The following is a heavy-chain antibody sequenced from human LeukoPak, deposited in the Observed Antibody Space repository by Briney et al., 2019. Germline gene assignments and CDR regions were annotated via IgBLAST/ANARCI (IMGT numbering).Heavy chain of an antibody. V-gene: IGHV3-30*18. J-gene: IGHJ4*02. CDR3: AKPVGGHDY. CDR1: GFTFSSYG. Sequence: GGSLRLSCAASGFTFSSYGMHWVRQAPGKGLEWVAVISYDGSNKYYADSVKGRFTISRDNSKNTLYLQMNSLRAEDTAVYYCAKPVGGHDYWGQGTLVTVSS. D-gene: IGHD2-15*01. CDR2: ISYDGSNK.